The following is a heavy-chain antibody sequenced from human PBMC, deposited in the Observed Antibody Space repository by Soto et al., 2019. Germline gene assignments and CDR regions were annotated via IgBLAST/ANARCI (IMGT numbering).Heavy chain of an antibody. V-gene: IGHV3-48*02. CDR3: AREDILGARSFDY. Sequence: GGSLRLSCVASGFTFSSYSVNWVRQAPGKGLEWVSYISSGSKTIYYADSVKGRFTVSRDNAKNSQFLQMNSLRDEDTAVYYCAREDILGARSFDYWGQGTLVTVSS. J-gene: IGHJ4*02. CDR2: ISSGSKTI. CDR1: GFTFSSYS. D-gene: IGHD1-26*01.